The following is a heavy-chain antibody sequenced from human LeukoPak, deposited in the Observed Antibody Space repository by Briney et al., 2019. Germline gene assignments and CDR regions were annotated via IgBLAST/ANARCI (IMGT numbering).Heavy chain of an antibody. CDR1: GGSISSYY. Sequence: SETLSLTCTVSGGSISSYYWSWIRQPPGKGLEWIGYIYYSGSTNYNPSLKSRGTISVDTSKNQFSLKLTSVTAADTPVYYCARRSGNSPAGAYYFAYWGRGPRATVPP. J-gene: IGHJ4*02. V-gene: IGHV4-59*08. D-gene: IGHD4-23*01. CDR2: IYYSGST. CDR3: ARRSGNSPAGAYYFAY.